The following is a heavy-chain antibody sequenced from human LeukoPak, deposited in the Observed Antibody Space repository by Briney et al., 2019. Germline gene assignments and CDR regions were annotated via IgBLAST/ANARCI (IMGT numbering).Heavy chain of an antibody. Sequence: SETLSLTCAVYSGSFSGYYWSWIRQPPGKGLEWIGEINHSGSTNYNPSLKSRVTISVDTSKNQFSLKLSSVTAADTAVYYCARSPQLYKKGDYWGQGTLVTVSS. J-gene: IGHJ4*02. CDR3: ARSPQLYKKGDY. CDR1: SGSFSGYY. V-gene: IGHV4-34*01. CDR2: INHSGST. D-gene: IGHD2-2*01.